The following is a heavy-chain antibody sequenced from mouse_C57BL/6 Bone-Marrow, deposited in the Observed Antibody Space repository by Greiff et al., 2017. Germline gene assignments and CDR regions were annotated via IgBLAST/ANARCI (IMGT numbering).Heavy chain of an antibody. D-gene: IGHD1-1*01. CDR3: ARGGYYYGSSPWFAY. CDR1: GYTFTSYG. J-gene: IGHJ3*01. V-gene: IGHV1-81*01. Sequence: VKLVESGAELARPGASVKLSCKASGYTFTSYGISWVKQRTGQGLEWIGEIYPRSGNTYYNEKFKGKATLTADKSSSTAYMELRSLTSEDSAVYFCARGGYYYGSSPWFAYWGQGTLVTVSA. CDR2: IYPRSGNT.